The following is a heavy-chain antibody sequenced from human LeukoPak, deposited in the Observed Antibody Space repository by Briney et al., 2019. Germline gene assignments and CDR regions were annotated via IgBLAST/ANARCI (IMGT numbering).Heavy chain of an antibody. CDR3: ARGLHADYVYPWFDP. V-gene: IGHV4-59*01. J-gene: IGHJ5*02. CDR2: IDDSGNT. Sequence: SETLSLTCSVSGGSIGNYYWSWIRQPPGKGLQYIGYIDDSGNTNYNPSLESRVAISVDTSKNQFSLRLNSVTAADTAMYYCARGLHADYVYPWFDPWGQGTLVTVSS. CDR1: GGSIGNYY. D-gene: IGHD3-16*01.